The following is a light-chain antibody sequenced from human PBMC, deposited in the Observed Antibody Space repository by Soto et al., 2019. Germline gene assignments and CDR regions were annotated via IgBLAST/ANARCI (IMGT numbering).Light chain of an antibody. J-gene: IGKJ4*01. CDR2: DAS. CDR1: QSVGRNY. V-gene: IGKV3-20*01. Sequence: EIVLTQSPGTLSLSPGESATLSCRASQSVGRNYLAWFQHKPDQAPRLLIYDASNMATGVPDRFSGSGSATDFTLSVTRLEPEDFAVYYCHQYAVSPLTFGGGTTVEIK. CDR3: HQYAVSPLT.